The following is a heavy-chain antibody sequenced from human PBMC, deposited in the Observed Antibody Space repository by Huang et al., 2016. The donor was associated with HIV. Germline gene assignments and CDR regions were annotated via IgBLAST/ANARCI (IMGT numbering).Heavy chain of an antibody. CDR2: CYTSGSS. Sequence: QVQLQESGPGLLKPSQTLSLTCTVSGGSLSRGSYYWTWLRQPAGEGPEWIGHCYTSGSSKYNPSLKSRVTISVETSKNQFSLKLSSVTAADTAVYYCARDDGGYCSGGSCSAYWGQGTLVTVSS. CDR1: GGSLSRGSYY. CDR3: ARDDGGYCSGGSCSAY. J-gene: IGHJ4*02. V-gene: IGHV4-61*09. D-gene: IGHD2-15*01.